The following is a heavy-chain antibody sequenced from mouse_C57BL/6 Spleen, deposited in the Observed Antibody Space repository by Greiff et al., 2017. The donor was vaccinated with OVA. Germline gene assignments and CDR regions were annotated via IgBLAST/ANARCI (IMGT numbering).Heavy chain of an antibody. V-gene: IGHV1-61*01. CDR1: GYTFTSYW. Sequence: VQLQQPGAELVRPGSSVKLSCKASGYTFTSYWMDWVKQRPGQGLEWIGNIYPSDSETHYNQKFKDKATLTVDKSSSTAYMQLSSLTSEDSAVYYCARREDSNYPAWFAYWGQGTLVTVSA. CDR2: IYPSDSET. J-gene: IGHJ3*01. D-gene: IGHD2-5*01. CDR3: ARREDSNYPAWFAY.